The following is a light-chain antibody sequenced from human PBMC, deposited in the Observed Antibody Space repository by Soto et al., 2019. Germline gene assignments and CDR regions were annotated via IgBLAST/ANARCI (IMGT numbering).Light chain of an antibody. J-gene: IGKJ4*01. CDR2: DAS. CDR3: HQRSNWAPLT. V-gene: IGKV3-11*01. Sequence: EIVLTQSPATLSLSPGERATLSCRASQSVGGYLDWYQQKPGQAPRLLIYDASNRASGIPARLSGSGSGTDFTLTISSLEPEDLAVYYCHQRSNWAPLTFGGGTKVEIK. CDR1: QSVGGY.